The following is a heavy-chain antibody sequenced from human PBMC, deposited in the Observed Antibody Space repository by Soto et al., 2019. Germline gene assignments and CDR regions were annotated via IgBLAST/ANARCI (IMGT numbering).Heavy chain of an antibody. J-gene: IGHJ4*02. CDR1: GFTFSDYY. CDR3: ATNDSSGYLDS. Sequence: PXESLSLSCAASGFTFSDYYKSWIRQAPGKGLEWLSYISSSATYAIYADSVKGRFTLSRDNAKNSLYLQMNSLRAEDTAVYYCATNDSSGYLDSWGQGTLVTVSS. D-gene: IGHD3-22*01. V-gene: IGHV3-11*06. CDR2: ISSSATYA.